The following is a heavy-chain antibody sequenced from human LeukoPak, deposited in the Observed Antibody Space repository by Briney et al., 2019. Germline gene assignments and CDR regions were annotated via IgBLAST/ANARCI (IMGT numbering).Heavy chain of an antibody. Sequence: GGSLRLSCAASGFTFSSYSMNWVRQAPGKGLEWVANIKQDGSEKYYVDSVKGRFTISRDNAKNSLYLQMNSLRAEDTAVYYCARGPRDCGGDCYSLNPFDYWGQGTLVTVSS. CDR1: GFTFSSYS. CDR2: IKQDGSEK. J-gene: IGHJ4*02. V-gene: IGHV3-7*03. CDR3: ARGPRDCGGDCYSLNPFDY. D-gene: IGHD2-21*02.